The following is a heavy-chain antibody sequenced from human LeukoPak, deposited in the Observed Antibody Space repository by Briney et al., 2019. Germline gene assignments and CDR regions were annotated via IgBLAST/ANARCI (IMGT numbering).Heavy chain of an antibody. CDR2: ISGSGGST. CDR1: GFTFSSYA. D-gene: IGHD3-10*01. CDR3: AKVMTRTMARGVPPSDY. V-gene: IGHV3-23*01. Sequence: GGSLRLSCAASGFTFSSYAMSWVRQAPGKGLEWVSAISGSGGSTYYADSVKGRFTISRDNSKNTLYLQMNSLRAEDTAVYYCAKVMTRTMARGVPPSDYWGQGTLVTVSS. J-gene: IGHJ4*02.